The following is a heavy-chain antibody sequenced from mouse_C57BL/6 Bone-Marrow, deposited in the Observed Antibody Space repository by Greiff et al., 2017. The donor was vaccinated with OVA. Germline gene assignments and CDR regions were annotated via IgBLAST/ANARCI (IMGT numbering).Heavy chain of an antibody. J-gene: IGHJ4*01. CDR3: ARLYYGTFMDY. CDR1: VYTFTSYW. CDR2: IHPNSGST. D-gene: IGHD1-1*01. V-gene: IGHV1-64*01. Sequence: QVQLQQPGAELVKPGASVKLSCKASVYTFTSYWMHWVKQRPGQGLEWIGMIHPNSGSTNYNEKFKSKATLTVDKSSSTAYMQLSSLTSEDSAVYYCARLYYGTFMDYWGQGTSVTVSS.